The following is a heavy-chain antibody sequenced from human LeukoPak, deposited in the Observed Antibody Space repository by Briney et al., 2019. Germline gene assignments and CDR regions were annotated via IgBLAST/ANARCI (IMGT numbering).Heavy chain of an antibody. D-gene: IGHD3-3*01. CDR3: AKDNAIFGVPAGY. CDR2: ISGSGGST. J-gene: IGHJ4*02. Sequence: GGSLRLSCAASGFTFSSYAMSWVRQAPGKGLEWVSAISGSGGSTYYADSVKGRFTISRDNSKNTLYLQMNSLRTEDTAVYYCAKDNAIFGVPAGYWGQGALVTVYS. V-gene: IGHV3-23*01. CDR1: GFTFSSYA.